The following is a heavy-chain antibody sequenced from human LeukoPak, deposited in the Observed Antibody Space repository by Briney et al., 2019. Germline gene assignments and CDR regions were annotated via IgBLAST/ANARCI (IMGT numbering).Heavy chain of an antibody. CDR1: GYTFTSYG. D-gene: IGHD6-13*01. CDR3: ARDSPGLAAAGHDY. J-gene: IGHJ4*02. V-gene: IGHV1-18*01. Sequence: ASVKVSCKASGYTFTSYGVSWVRQAPGQGLEWMGWISAYNGNTNYAQKFQGRVTMTRDTSISTAYMELSRLRSDDTAVYYCARDSPGLAAAGHDYWGQGTLVTVSS. CDR2: ISAYNGNT.